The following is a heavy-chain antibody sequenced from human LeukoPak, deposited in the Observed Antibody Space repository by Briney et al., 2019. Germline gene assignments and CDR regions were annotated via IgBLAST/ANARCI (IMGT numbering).Heavy chain of an antibody. J-gene: IGHJ4*02. CDR2: ISWNGGSI. CDR3: AKGYGGVMTEFDY. Sequence: PGGSLRLSCAASGFTFDDYAMHWVRQAPGKGLEWVSGISWNGGSIGYADSVKGRFTISRDNAKNSLYLQMNSLRAEDTALYYCAKGYGGVMTEFDYWGQGTLVTVSS. V-gene: IGHV3-9*01. D-gene: IGHD3-16*01. CDR1: GFTFDDYA.